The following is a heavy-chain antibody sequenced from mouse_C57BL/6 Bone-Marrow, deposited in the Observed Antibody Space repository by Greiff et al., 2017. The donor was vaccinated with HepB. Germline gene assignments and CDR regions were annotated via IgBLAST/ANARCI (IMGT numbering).Heavy chain of an antibody. V-gene: IGHV8-12*01. J-gene: IGHJ4*01. D-gene: IGHD2-5*01. CDR2: IYWDDDK. CDR1: GFSLSTSGMG. Sequence: QVTLKESGPGILQSSQTLSLTCSFSGFSLSTSGMGVSWIRQPSGKGLEWLAHIYWDDDKRYNPSLKSRLTIPKDTSRNQLFLKITRWDPADTATYYCARKGGGSNYSYAMDYWGQGTSVTVSS. CDR3: ARKGGGSNYSYAMDY.